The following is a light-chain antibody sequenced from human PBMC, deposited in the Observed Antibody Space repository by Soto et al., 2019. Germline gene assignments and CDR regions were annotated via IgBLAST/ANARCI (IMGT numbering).Light chain of an antibody. V-gene: IGKV3-11*01. CDR2: DAS. J-gene: IGKJ5*01. Sequence: EIVLTQSPATLSLSPGDRAILSCRASQSISSALAWYQQKPGQAPRLLIYDASDRATGIPARFSGSRSGTDFTLTISSLEPEDFAVYYCQQRNIWPPVTFGQGTRLEIK. CDR1: QSISSA. CDR3: QQRNIWPPVT.